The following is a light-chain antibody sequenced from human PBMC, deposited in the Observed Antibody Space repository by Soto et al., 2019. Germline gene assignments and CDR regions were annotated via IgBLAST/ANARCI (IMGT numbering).Light chain of an antibody. CDR2: EVS. CDR3: SSYTSSNSIL. V-gene: IGLV2-14*01. J-gene: IGLJ3*02. Sequence: QSALTQPASVSGSPGQSITISCTGSSSDIGDYAYVSWYQQHPDKAPKLMIYEVSNRPSGVSNRFSGSKSGNTASLTISGLLAEDEADYYCSSYTSSNSILFGGGTQLTVL. CDR1: SSDIGDYAY.